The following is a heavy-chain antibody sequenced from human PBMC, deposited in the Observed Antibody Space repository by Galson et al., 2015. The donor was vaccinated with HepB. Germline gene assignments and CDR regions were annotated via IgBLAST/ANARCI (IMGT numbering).Heavy chain of an antibody. V-gene: IGHV4-30-2*01. D-gene: IGHD3-3*01. J-gene: IGHJ4*02. CDR3: ARGLPGYDFWSGPYFDY. CDR2: ISPSGST. Sequence: TLSLTCAASGGSISRGGSPWSRIRQPPGKGLEWIGFISPSGSTYSNPPLKSRVTISVDTSKNQFSLRLTSVTAADTAVYYCARGLPGYDFWSGPYFDYWGQGTLVTVSS. CDR1: GGSISRGGSP.